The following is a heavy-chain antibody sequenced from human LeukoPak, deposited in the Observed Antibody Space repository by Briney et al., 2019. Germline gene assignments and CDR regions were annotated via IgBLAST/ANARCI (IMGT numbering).Heavy chain of an antibody. D-gene: IGHD1-26*01. CDR3: VKDLGRYRNNCFDY. Sequence: GGSLRLSCAASGFTFSSYAMSWVRQAPEKGLEWVSTISGSGGGTYYADSVKGRFTISRDDSKNTLYLQMNSLRAEDTAVYYCVKDLGRYRNNCFDYWGQETLVIVSS. CDR2: ISGSGGGT. V-gene: IGHV3-23*01. J-gene: IGHJ4*02. CDR1: GFTFSSYA.